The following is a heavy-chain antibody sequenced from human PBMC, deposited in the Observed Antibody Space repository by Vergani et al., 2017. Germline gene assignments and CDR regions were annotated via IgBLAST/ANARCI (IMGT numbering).Heavy chain of an antibody. Sequence: QVQLQQWGGGLLKPSETLSLTCVVNGGSFTSYHWTWIRQSPGEGLEWVGDIDHTERPEYNPSLKSRLTMSVAKSRNQFSLTLNSVTATDTAIYFFARVNTETNGHLYYFYYMDVWGQGTAVTVS. D-gene: IGHD4-11*01. CDR2: IDHTERP. V-gene: IGHV4-34*01. J-gene: IGHJ6*03. CDR3: ARVNTETNGHLYYFYYMDV. CDR1: GGSFTSYH.